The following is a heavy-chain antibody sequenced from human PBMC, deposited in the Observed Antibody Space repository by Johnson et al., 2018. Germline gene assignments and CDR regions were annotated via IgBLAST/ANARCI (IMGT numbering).Heavy chain of an antibody. CDR1: GYSFTSYW. D-gene: IGHD1-1*01. Sequence: VQLVESGAEVKKPGESLKISCKGSGYSFTSYWIGWVRQMPGKGLEWMGIIYPGDSDTRYSPSFQGQVTISADKSISTAYLQWSSLKASDTAMYYCARQVKNWSERNYYYYMDGWGKGTTVTVSS. J-gene: IGHJ6*03. CDR2: IYPGDSDT. V-gene: IGHV5-51*01. CDR3: ARQVKNWSERNYYYYMDG.